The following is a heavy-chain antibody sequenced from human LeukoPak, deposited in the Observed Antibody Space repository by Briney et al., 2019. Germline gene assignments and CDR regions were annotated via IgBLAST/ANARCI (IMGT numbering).Heavy chain of an antibody. Sequence: GGSLRLSCAASGFTFSNYWMSWVRQAPGKELEWVANIKQDGSEIYYVDSVKGRFAISRDNAKNSLYLQMNSLRAEDTAVYYCVRDKLTGASRLDYWGQGTLLTVSS. CDR2: IKQDGSEI. V-gene: IGHV3-7*03. CDR1: GFTFSNYW. CDR3: VRDKLTGASRLDY. D-gene: IGHD7-27*01. J-gene: IGHJ4*02.